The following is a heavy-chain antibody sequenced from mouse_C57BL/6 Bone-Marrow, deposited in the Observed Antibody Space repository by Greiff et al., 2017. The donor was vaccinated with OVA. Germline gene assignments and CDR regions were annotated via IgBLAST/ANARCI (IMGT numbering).Heavy chain of an antibody. CDR1: GFTFSNYW. D-gene: IGHD2-14*01. J-gene: IGHJ3*01. Sequence: EVKLMESGGGLVQPGGSMKLSCVASGFTFSNYWMNWVRQSPEKGLEWVAQIRLKSDNYATHYAASVKGRFTISRDDSTSSDDLRMNNLRAEDTVIYYCTVGVRPILAYWGEGTLVTVSA. CDR2: IRLKSDNYAT. CDR3: TVGVRPILAY. V-gene: IGHV6-3*01.